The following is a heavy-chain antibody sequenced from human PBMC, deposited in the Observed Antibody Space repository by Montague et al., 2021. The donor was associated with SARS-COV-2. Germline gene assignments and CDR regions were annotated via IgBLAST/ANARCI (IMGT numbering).Heavy chain of an antibody. V-gene: IGHV4-31*03. D-gene: IGHD3-22*01. J-gene: IGHJ3*02. Sequence: TLSLTCTVSGGSISSYCCYWVWIPPPTAPLLERIGYIYYSGSTSSNPSRSRRATISVDTSKNQFSLKLSSVTAADTAVYYCARDPRYDSSGYYLGSAFDIGGQGTLVTVSS. CDR3: ARDPRYDSSGYYLGSAFDI. CDR1: GGSISSYCCY. CDR2: IYYSGST.